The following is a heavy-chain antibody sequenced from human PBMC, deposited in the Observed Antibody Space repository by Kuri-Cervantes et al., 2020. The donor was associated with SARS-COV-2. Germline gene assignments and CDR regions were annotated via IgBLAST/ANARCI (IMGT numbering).Heavy chain of an antibody. J-gene: IGHJ4*02. CDR2: IKSNADGGTV. V-gene: IGHV3-15*07. D-gene: IGHD5/OR15-5a*01. Sequence: GGSLRLACATSGFTFANSWMNWVRQAPGKGLEWVGRIKSNADGGTVDYAVAVEGRFTISRDDSKNTLFLQMNGLRVEDTAKYYRNTDKPTVVSRDYWGPGVPVTVSS. CDR3: NTDKPTVVSRDY. CDR1: GFTFANSW.